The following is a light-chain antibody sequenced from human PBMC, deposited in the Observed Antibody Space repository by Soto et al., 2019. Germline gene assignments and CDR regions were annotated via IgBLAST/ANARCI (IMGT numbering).Light chain of an antibody. CDR1: QSVSKW. V-gene: IGKV1-5*01. Sequence: DIQMTQSPSTLSASVGDRVTITCRASQSVSKWVAWYQQKPGKAPKVLIFDASILERGVPSRFSGSGSGTEFTLTISSLQPDDFATYYCQHYNNYVTWTFGQGTKLEIK. J-gene: IGKJ1*01. CDR2: DAS. CDR3: QHYNNYVTWT.